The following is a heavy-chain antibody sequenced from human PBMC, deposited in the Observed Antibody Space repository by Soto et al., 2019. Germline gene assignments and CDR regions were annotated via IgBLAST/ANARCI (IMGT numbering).Heavy chain of an antibody. V-gene: IGHV1-69*13. CDR1: GGTFSYA. CDR2: IIPMFHTT. J-gene: IGHJ5*02. D-gene: IGHD2-15*01. CDR3: AIRHCNGGSCHGGDWFDP. Sequence: GASVKVSCKASGGTFSYAISWVRQAPGQGLEWMGAIIPMFHTTHYAQKLQGRVTITADESTNTAYLELSRLRSEDTAVYYCAIRHCNGGSCHGGDWFDPWGQGTLVTVSS.